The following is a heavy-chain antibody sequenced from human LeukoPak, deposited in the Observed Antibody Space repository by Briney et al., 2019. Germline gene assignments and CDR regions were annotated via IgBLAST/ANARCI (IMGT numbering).Heavy chain of an antibody. D-gene: IGHD3-3*01. CDR2: ISGSGGST. Sequence: PGGSLRLSCAASGFTFSSYAMSWVRQARGKGLELVPAISGSGGSTYYADSVKGRFTISRDNSKNTLYLQMNSLRAEDTAVYYCAKDGLASAAGYYYYGMDVWGQGTTVTVSS. CDR3: AKDGLASAAGYYYYGMDV. CDR1: GFTFSSYA. V-gene: IGHV3-23*01. J-gene: IGHJ6*02.